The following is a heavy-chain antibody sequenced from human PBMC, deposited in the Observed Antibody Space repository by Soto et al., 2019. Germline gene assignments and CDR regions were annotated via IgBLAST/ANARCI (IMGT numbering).Heavy chain of an antibody. J-gene: IGHJ4*02. CDR1: GFTFSSYG. D-gene: IGHD3-16*02. V-gene: IGHV3-30*18. CDR2: ISYDGSNK. CDR3: EKDPNYFGWGSYRQGIDY. Sequence: QVQLVESGGGVVQPGRSLRLSCAASGFTFSSYGMHWVRQAPGKGLEWVAVISYDGSNKYYADSVKGRFTISRDNSKNPLYLKMNSWGAEDTVVYYWEKDPNYFGWGSYRQGIDYGGQGPLVPVPS.